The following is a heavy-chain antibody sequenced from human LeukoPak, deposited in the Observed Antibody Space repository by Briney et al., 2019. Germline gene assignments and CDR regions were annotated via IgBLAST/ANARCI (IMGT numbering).Heavy chain of an antibody. Sequence: GASVKVSCKASGSTFSSYAISWVRQAPGQGLEWMGGIIPIFGTANYAQKLQGRVTITTDESTSTAYMELSSLRSEDTAVYYCARGGVLWFGEFPYYFDYWGQGTLVTVSS. CDR2: IIPIFGTA. CDR1: GSTFSSYA. V-gene: IGHV1-69*05. J-gene: IGHJ4*02. CDR3: ARGGVLWFGEFPYYFDY. D-gene: IGHD3-10*01.